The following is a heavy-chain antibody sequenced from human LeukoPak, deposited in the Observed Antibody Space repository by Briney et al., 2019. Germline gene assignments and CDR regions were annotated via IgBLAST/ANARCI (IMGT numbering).Heavy chain of an antibody. CDR2: IWYDGSNK. V-gene: IGHV3-33*08. CDR3: ARLGHVAYGMDV. D-gene: IGHD1-26*01. Sequence: GGSLRLSCAASGFTLSSYGMHWVRQAPGKGLEWVAVIWYDGSNKYYADSVKGRFTISRDNSKNTLYLQMNSLRAEDTAVYYCARLGHVAYGMDVWGQGTTVTVSS. J-gene: IGHJ6*02. CDR1: GFTLSSYG.